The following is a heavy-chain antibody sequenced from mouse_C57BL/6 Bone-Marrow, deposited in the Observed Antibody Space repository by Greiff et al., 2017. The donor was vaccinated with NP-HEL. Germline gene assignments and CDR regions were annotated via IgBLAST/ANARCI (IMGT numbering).Heavy chain of an antibody. CDR2: IDPNGGGT. V-gene: IGHV1-62-3*01. CDR3: ASWCYDYYCDFDV. J-gene: IGHJ1*03. Sequence: VQLQQPGAELVKPGASVKLSCTASGFTFTGYWMHWVKQRPERGLEWIGRIDPNGGGTKYNEKFKGKATLTVDKPSSTAYLQLSSLTSEDSAVYYCASWCYDYYCDFDVWGTGTTVTVSS. CDR1: GFTFTGYW. D-gene: IGHD2-4*01.